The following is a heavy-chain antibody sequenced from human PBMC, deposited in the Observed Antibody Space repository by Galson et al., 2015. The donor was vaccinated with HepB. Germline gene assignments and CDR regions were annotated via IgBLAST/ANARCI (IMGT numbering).Heavy chain of an antibody. CDR2: INSDGSST. CDR3: ARGGRRVAAAGSYWYFDL. J-gene: IGHJ2*01. V-gene: IGHV3-74*01. D-gene: IGHD6-13*01. Sequence: SLRLSCAASGFTFSSYWMHWVRQAPGKGLVWVSRINSDGSSTSYADSVKGRFTISRDNAKNTLYLQMNSLRAEDTAVYYCARGGRRVAAAGSYWYFDLWGRGTLVTVSS. CDR1: GFTFSSYW.